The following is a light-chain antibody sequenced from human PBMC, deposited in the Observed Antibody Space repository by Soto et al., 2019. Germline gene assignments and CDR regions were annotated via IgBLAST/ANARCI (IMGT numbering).Light chain of an antibody. V-gene: IGKV3-15*01. CDR3: QQYNSWPPIT. Sequence: EIVMTQSPGTLSVSPGEGATLFCRASQSVRTKLAWYQRRAGQAPRLLMYGASTRATGIPDRFSGSGSGTEFTLTISSLQSEDVAVYYCQQYNSWPPITFGQGTRLEIK. J-gene: IGKJ5*01. CDR2: GAS. CDR1: QSVRTK.